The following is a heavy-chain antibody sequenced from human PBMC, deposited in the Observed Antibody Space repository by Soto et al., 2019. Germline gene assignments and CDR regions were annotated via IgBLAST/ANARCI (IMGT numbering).Heavy chain of an antibody. D-gene: IGHD2-2*01. CDR3: ARGGSQLEFDS. CDR1: GFAFSKYS. V-gene: IGHV3-48*02. CDR2: ISSSSSSV. Sequence: PGGSLRLSCVASGFAFSKYSMNWVRQTPGKGLEWVSYISSSSSSVYYADSVKGRFTISRGNAKNSLYLQMNSPRDEDTAVYYCARGGSQLEFDSWGQGTLVTVSS. J-gene: IGHJ4*02.